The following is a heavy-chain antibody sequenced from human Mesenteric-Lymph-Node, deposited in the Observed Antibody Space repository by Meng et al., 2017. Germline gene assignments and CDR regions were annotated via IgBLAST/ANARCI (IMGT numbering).Heavy chain of an antibody. CDR1: GGSFSIHY. CDR2: INHSGST. D-gene: IGHD6-19*01. CDR3: ARTRSSGWSFDY. Sequence: LQLSEPLSLTCAVCGGSFSIHYCNWIRQPPGKGLEWIGEINHSGSTNYNPSLKSRVTISVDTSKNQFSLKLSSVTAADTAVYYCARTRSSGWSFDYWGQGTLVTVSS. J-gene: IGHJ4*02. V-gene: IGHV4-34*01.